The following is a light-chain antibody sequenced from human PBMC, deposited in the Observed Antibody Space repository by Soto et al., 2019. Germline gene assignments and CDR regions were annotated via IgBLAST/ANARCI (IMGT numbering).Light chain of an antibody. Sequence: VVTQPPSVSGAPGQRVTISCTGSSSNIGAGYDVHWYQQLPGTAPKLLIYGNSNRPSGVPDRFSGSKSGTSASLAITGLQAEDEADYYCQSYDSSLSGRVVFGGGTKVTVL. CDR2: GNS. CDR3: QSYDSSLSGRVV. CDR1: SSNIGAGYD. V-gene: IGLV1-40*01. J-gene: IGLJ2*01.